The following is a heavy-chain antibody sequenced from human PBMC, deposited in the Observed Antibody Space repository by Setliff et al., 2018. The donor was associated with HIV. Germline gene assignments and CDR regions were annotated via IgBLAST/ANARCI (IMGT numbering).Heavy chain of an antibody. CDR2: IFYSGSA. D-gene: IGHD3-22*01. Sequence: TLSLTCAVYGGSFTNYYWGWIRQPPGKGREWIGSIFYSGSANYNPSLTSPVTISVDTSKNQFSLKLRSVTAADTAVYWCAREDSSYHYFDSWGQGMLVTVSS. CDR1: GGSFTNYY. V-gene: IGHV4-34*12. J-gene: IGHJ4*02. CDR3: AREDSSYHYFDS.